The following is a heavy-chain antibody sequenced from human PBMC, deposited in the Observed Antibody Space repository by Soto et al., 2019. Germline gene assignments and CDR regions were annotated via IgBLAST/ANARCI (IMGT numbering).Heavy chain of an antibody. D-gene: IGHD3-3*01. CDR2: ISYDGRNK. J-gene: IGHJ4*02. Sequence: QVQVVESGGGVVQPGRSLRLYCAASGFTFSSYAMHWVRQAPGKGLEWVAVISYDGRNKYYEDSVKGRFTISRDNSKNTLYLQMNSLRAEDTGVYYCAREIERLLGYWGQGTLVTVSS. CDR1: GFTFSSYA. CDR3: AREIERLLGY. V-gene: IGHV3-30*04.